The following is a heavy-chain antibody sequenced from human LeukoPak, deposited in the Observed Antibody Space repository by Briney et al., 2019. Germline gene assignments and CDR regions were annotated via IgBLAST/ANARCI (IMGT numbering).Heavy chain of an antibody. J-gene: IGHJ4*02. CDR2: IRNDDSDR. CDR3: AIYDSRGDFDY. Sequence: PGGSLRLSCAASGFIFSDYGMHWVRQAPGQGLDWVAFIRNDDSDRDYADSVRGRFTISRDNSRNTLYLQMRNLRPEDTGVCYCAIYDSRGDFDYWGQGTQVTVSA. CDR1: GFIFSDYG. D-gene: IGHD3-22*01. V-gene: IGHV3-30*02.